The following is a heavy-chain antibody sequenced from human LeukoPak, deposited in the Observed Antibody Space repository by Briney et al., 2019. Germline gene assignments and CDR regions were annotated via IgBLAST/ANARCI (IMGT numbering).Heavy chain of an antibody. CDR1: GGSFSGYY. CDR2: INHSGST. V-gene: IGHV4-34*01. J-gene: IGHJ4*02. D-gene: IGHD2-2*01. CDR3: ARDGDTSYRFDY. Sequence: PSETLSLTCAVYGGSFSGYYWSWIRQPPGKGLEWIGEINHSGSTNYNPSLKSRVTISVDTSKNQFSLKLSSVTAADTAVYYCARDGDTSYRFDYWGQGTLVTVSS.